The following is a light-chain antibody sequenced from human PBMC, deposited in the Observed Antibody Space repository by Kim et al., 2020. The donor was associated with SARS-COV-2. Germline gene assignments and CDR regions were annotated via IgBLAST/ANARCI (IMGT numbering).Light chain of an antibody. CDR3: QQYSNSAPWT. V-gene: IGKV3-20*01. CDR2: GAS. Sequence: SPGERATLTCRASQSVSTTLAWYQQKPGQPPRLLIYGASSRATGIPDRFSGSGSGTDFTLTITRLEPEDFAVYYCQQYSNSAPWTFGQGTKVDIK. J-gene: IGKJ1*01. CDR1: QSVSTT.